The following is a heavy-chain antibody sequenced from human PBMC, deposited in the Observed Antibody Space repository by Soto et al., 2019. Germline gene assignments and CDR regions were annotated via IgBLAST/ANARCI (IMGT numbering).Heavy chain of an antibody. Sequence: GESLKISCQGSGYSFTSYWIGWVRQMPGKGLEWMGTIYPGDSDTRYSPSFQGQVTISVDKSISTAYLQWSSLKASDTAVYYCARLLWYSSGWLPLDYWGQGSLVTVSS. D-gene: IGHD6-19*01. CDR1: GYSFTSYW. CDR3: ARLLWYSSGWLPLDY. V-gene: IGHV5-51*01. CDR2: IYPGDSDT. J-gene: IGHJ4*02.